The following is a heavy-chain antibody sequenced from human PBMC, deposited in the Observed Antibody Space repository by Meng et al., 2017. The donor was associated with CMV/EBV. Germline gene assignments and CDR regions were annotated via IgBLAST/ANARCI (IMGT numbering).Heavy chain of an antibody. CDR1: GGSISSGGYY. CDR2: IYYSGST. V-gene: IGHV4-31*02. J-gene: IGHJ4*02. Sequence: SGGSISSGGYYWSWLRQHPGKGLEWIGYIYYSGSTYYNPSLKSRVTISVDTSKNQFSLKLSSVTAADTAVYYCARVVEMATNAYLDYWGQGTLVTVSS. CDR3: ARVVEMATNAYLDY. D-gene: IGHD5-24*01.